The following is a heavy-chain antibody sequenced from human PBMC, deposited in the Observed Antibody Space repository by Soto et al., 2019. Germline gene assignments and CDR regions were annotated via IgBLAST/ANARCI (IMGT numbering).Heavy chain of an antibody. J-gene: IGHJ6*02. V-gene: IGHV4-31*03. CDR2: IYYSGST. CDR1: GGSISNGGYY. D-gene: IGHD3-3*01. Sequence: SETLSLTCTVSGGSISNGGYYWTWIRQHPGKGLGWIGYIYYSGSTYYNPSLKSRVTISVDTSKNQFSLKLTSVTAADTAVYYSARDVKDFRSGHEGMEVWGEGTTVTVS. CDR3: ARDVKDFRSGHEGMEV.